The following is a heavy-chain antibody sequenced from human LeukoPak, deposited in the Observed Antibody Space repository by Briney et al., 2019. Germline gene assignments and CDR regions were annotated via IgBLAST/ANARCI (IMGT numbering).Heavy chain of an antibody. CDR2: IIPIFGTA. D-gene: IGHD3-22*01. J-gene: IGHJ4*02. CDR3: ARAGGITMIGDYYFDY. V-gene: IGHV1-69*05. Sequence: KISCKASGGTFSSYAISWVRQAPGQGLEWMGGIIPIFGTANYAQKFQGRVTITTDESTSTAYMELSSLRSEDTAVYYCARAGGITMIGDYYFDYWGQGTLVTVSS. CDR1: GGTFSSYA.